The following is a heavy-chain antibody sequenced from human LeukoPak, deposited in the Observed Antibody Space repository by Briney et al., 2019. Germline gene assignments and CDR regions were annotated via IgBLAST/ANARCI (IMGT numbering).Heavy chain of an antibody. J-gene: IGHJ5*02. V-gene: IGHV4-59*08. CDR3: ARSTTVVRFDP. D-gene: IGHD4-23*01. CDR1: GGSISSYY. CDR2: IYYSGST. Sequence: SETLSLTCTVSGGSISSYYWSWIRQPPGKGLEWIGYIYYSGSTNYNPSLKSRVTISVDTSKNQFSLKLSSVTAADTAVYYCARSTTVVRFDPWGQGTLVTVSS.